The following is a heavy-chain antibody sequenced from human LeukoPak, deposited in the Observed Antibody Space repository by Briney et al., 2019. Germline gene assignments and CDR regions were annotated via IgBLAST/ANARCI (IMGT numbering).Heavy chain of an antibody. CDR2: IDNSGSN. CDR1: GCHIDSFS. CDR3: ASGAGWLIDY. V-gene: IGHV4-4*08. Sequence: SETLSLTCTVSGCHIDSFSWNWIRQPPGKGLEWIGYIDNSGSNKYSPSLKSRITMSRDTYKKQFSLKLTSVTAADTAMYYCASGAGWLIDYWGQGTLVTVSP. J-gene: IGHJ4*02. D-gene: IGHD6-19*01.